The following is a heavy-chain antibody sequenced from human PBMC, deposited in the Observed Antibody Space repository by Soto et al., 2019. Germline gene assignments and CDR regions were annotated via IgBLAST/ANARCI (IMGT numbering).Heavy chain of an antibody. D-gene: IGHD1-26*01. Sequence: QVQLQESGPGLVKPSETLSLTCTVSGGSISSYYWSWIRQPPGKGLEWIGYIYYSGSTNYNPSLKSRVTISVDTSKNQFSLKLSSVTAADTAVYYCASHGSWEGWFDPWGQGTLVTVSS. V-gene: IGHV4-59*08. CDR1: GGSISSYY. CDR3: ASHGSWEGWFDP. J-gene: IGHJ5*02. CDR2: IYYSGST.